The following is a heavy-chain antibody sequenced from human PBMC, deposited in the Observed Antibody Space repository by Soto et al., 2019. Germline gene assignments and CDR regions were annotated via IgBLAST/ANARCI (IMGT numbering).Heavy chain of an antibody. CDR2: INHSGST. J-gene: IGHJ4*02. V-gene: IGHV4-34*01. CDR1: GGSFSGYY. CDR3: ARGRGVGATTVFFFDY. D-gene: IGHD1-26*01. Sequence: PSETLSLTCAVYGGSFSGYYWSWIRQPPGKGLEWIGEINHSGSTNYNPPLKSRVTISVDTSKNQFSLKLSSVTAADTAVYYCARGRGVGATTVFFFDYWGQGTLVTVSS.